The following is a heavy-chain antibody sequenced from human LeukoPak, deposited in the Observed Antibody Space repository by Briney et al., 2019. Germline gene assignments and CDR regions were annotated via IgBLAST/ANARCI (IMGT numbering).Heavy chain of an antibody. J-gene: IGHJ5*02. Sequence: GGSLRLSCAASGFTFSDYYMSWIRQAPGKGLEWVSYISSSASTIHYADSVKGRFTISRDNAKNSLYLQMNSLRAEDTAVYYCARDLGYSSSWYGEDWFDPWGQGTLVTVSS. CDR1: GFTFSDYY. CDR3: ARDLGYSSSWYGEDWFDP. CDR2: ISSSASTI. D-gene: IGHD6-13*01. V-gene: IGHV3-11*04.